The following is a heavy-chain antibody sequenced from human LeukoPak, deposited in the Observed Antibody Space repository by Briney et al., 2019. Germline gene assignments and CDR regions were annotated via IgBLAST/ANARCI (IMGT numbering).Heavy chain of an antibody. Sequence: GGSLRLSCAASGFTFSTYSMNWVRQAPGKGLDWLSYITSSSGTIYYADSVKGRFTISRDNAKNSLYLQMNSLRDEDTAVYFCARGGLSGSYFLYWGHGTLVTVSS. D-gene: IGHD1-26*01. CDR3: ARGGLSGSYFLY. CDR1: GFTFSTYS. V-gene: IGHV3-48*02. CDR2: ITSSSGTI. J-gene: IGHJ4*01.